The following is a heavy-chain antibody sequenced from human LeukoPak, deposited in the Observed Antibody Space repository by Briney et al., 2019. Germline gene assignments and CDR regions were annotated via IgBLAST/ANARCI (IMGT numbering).Heavy chain of an antibody. Sequence: ASVKVSCKVSVYTLSEFSIHWVRQAPGKGLEWMGGFHPEDGETIYAQKFQGRVTVTEDTSTDTAYMELSSLRSEDTAVYYCASLTGDENFDYWGQGTLVTVYS. CDR2: FHPEDGET. CDR3: ASLTGDENFDY. J-gene: IGHJ4*02. CDR1: VYTLSEFS. D-gene: IGHD7-27*01. V-gene: IGHV1-24*01.